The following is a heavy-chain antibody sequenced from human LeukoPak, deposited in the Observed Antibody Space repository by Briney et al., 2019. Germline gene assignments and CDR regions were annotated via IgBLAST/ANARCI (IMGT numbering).Heavy chain of an antibody. V-gene: IGHV3-48*04. CDR1: GLTFSRYW. CDR3: ARDPGYCSGGSCLDY. Sequence: PGGSLRLSCAASGLTFSRYWMTWVRQAPGKGLEWVSYISSSSSTIYYADSVKGRFTISRDNAKNSLYLQMNSLRAEDAAVYYCARDPGYCSGGSCLDYWGQGTLVTVSS. D-gene: IGHD2-15*01. CDR2: ISSSSSTI. J-gene: IGHJ4*02.